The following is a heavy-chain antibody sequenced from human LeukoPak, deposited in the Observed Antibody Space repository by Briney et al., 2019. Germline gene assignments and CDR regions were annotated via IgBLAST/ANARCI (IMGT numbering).Heavy chain of an antibody. CDR1: GGSISSSSYY. Sequence: SETLSLTCTVSGGSISSSSYYWSWIRQPPGKGLEWIGYIYYSGSTNYNPSLKGRVTISVDTSKNQFSLKLSSVTAADTAVYYCAREAGGQQLVYAFDIWGQGTMVTVSS. CDR2: IYYSGST. J-gene: IGHJ3*02. D-gene: IGHD6-13*01. V-gene: IGHV4-61*01. CDR3: AREAGGQQLVYAFDI.